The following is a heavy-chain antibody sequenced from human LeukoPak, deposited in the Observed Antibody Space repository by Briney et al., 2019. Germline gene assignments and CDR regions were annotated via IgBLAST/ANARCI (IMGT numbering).Heavy chain of an antibody. CDR2: IYTSGST. V-gene: IGHV4-4*07. J-gene: IGHJ6*02. CDR3: AREPIVGSYYYAMDV. CDR1: GVSISSYY. D-gene: IGHD3-22*01. Sequence: PSETLSLTCTVSGVSISSYYWSWIRQPAGKGLEWIGRIYTSGSTNYNPSLKSRVTMSVDTTKNQFSLKMSSVTAADTAVYYCAREPIVGSYYYAMDVWGQGTTVTVSS.